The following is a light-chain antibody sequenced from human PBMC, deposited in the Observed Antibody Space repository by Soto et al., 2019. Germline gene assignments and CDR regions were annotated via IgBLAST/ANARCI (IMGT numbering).Light chain of an antibody. CDR3: SSYTTSGTLV. Sequence: QSALTQPPSVSGSPGQSVTISCAGTSSDVGSFNRVSWYQQPPGTAPRLMIYEVIYRPSGVPDRFAGSKSGNTASLTISGLQPEDEADYYCSSYTTSGTLVFGGGTKLTVL. CDR2: EVI. CDR1: SSDVGSFNR. V-gene: IGLV2-18*02. J-gene: IGLJ3*02.